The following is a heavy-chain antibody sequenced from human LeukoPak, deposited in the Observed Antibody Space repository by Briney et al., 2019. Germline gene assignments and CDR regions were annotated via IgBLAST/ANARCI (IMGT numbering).Heavy chain of an antibody. Sequence: TGGSLRLSCAASGFTVSSNYMSWVRQAPGKGLEWVSVIYSGGSTYYADSVKGRFTISRHHSENTLYLQMNSLRAEDTAVYYCAREDSQGNWYFDLWGRGTLVTVSS. CDR3: AREDSQGNWYFDL. J-gene: IGHJ2*01. CDR2: IYSGGST. D-gene: IGHD3-10*01. V-gene: IGHV3-53*04. CDR1: GFTVSSNY.